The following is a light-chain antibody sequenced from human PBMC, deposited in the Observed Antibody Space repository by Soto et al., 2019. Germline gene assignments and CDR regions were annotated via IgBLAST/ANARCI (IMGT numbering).Light chain of an antibody. Sequence: DIVMTQSPDSLAVSLGERATINCKSSQSILYSSNNKNYLAWYQQKPGQPPTLLLYWASTRESGVPDRFSGSGSGTDFTLTITSLQAEDVAVYYCQQYFSVPYTFGQGTKPEIK. CDR1: QSILYSSNNKNY. CDR2: WAS. J-gene: IGKJ2*01. V-gene: IGKV4-1*01. CDR3: QQYFSVPYT.